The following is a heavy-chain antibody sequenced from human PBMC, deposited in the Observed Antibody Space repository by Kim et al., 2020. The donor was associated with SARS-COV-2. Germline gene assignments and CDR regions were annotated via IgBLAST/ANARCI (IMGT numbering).Heavy chain of an antibody. V-gene: IGHV3-30*07. J-gene: IGHJ4*02. D-gene: IGHD3-10*01. Sequence: ADSVKGRFTISRNNSKTTLYLQMNSRRAEDTAVYYCARGGYYGSGSSQGYWGQGTLVTVSS. CDR3: ARGGYYGSGSSQGY.